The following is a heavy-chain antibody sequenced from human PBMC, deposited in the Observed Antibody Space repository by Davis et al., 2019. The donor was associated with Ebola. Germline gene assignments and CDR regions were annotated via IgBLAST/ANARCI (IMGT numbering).Heavy chain of an antibody. Sequence: GESLKISCAAYGFTVSSNYMSWVRQAPGKGLEWVSGIYSGGSTYYADSVKGRFTISRDNSKNTLYLQMNSLRAEDTAVYYCASEGPRGAYYYGMDVWGQGTTVTVSS. V-gene: IGHV3-66*01. CDR2: IYSGGST. CDR1: GFTVSSNY. J-gene: IGHJ6*02. CDR3: ASEGPRGAYYYGMDV. D-gene: IGHD3-10*01.